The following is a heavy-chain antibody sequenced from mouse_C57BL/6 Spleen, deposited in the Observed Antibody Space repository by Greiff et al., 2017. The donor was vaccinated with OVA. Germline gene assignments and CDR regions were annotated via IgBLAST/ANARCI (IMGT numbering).Heavy chain of an antibody. J-gene: IGHJ4*01. Sequence: QVQLQQSGPELVKPGASVKISCKASGYAFSSSWMNWVKQRPGKGLEWIGRIYPGDGDTNYNGKFKGKATLTADKSSSTAYMQLSSLTSEDSAVYFCASDSAYAMDYWGQGTSVTVSS. CDR2: IYPGDGDT. CDR1: GYAFSSSW. D-gene: IGHD3-2*01. CDR3: ASDSAYAMDY. V-gene: IGHV1-82*01.